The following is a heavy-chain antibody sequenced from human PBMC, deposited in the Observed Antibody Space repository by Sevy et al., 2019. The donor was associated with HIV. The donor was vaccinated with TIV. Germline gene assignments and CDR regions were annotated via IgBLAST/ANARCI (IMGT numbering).Heavy chain of an antibody. CDR3: ATKIPSSSSSDDYYYYMDV. V-gene: IGHV1-24*01. J-gene: IGHJ6*03. CDR2: FDPEDGET. Sequence: ASVKVSCKVSGYTLTELSMHWVRQAPGKGLEWMGGFDPEDGETIYAQKFQGRVTMTEGTSTDTAYMERSSLRSEDTAVYYCATKIPSSSSSDDYYYYMDVWGKGTTVTVSS. D-gene: IGHD6-6*01. CDR1: GYTLTELS.